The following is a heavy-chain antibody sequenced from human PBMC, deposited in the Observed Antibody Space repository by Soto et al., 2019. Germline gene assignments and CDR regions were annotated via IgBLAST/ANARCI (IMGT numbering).Heavy chain of an antibody. J-gene: IGHJ4*02. CDR3: AGGRYCPTGLCYLRGH. CDR1: GSSIIGYY. V-gene: IGHV4-31*03. Sequence: TLSLTCTFSGSSIIGYYWTWIRQHPGKGLEWIGYIYHSGSTYYNPSLKSRVTISVDTSKNQFSLKLSSVTAAYTAVYYFAGGRYCPTGLCYLRGHWGAGTRVTVCS. CDR2: IYHSGST. D-gene: IGHD2-8*01.